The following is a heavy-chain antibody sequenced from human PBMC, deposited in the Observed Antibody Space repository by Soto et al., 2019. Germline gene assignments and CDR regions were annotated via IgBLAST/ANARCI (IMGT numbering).Heavy chain of an antibody. CDR2: IYYSGSA. V-gene: IGHV4-59*08. J-gene: IGHJ6*03. D-gene: IGHD5-12*01. CDR1: GGSISSYY. Sequence: SETLSLTCTVSGGSISSYYWSSIRQPPGKGLEWIGYIYYSGSANYNPSLKSRVTISVDTSKNQFSLKLSSVTAADTAVYYCARQEGYSGYGAPPGNYYYYYMDVWGKGPTVTVSS. CDR3: ARQEGYSGYGAPPGNYYYYYMDV.